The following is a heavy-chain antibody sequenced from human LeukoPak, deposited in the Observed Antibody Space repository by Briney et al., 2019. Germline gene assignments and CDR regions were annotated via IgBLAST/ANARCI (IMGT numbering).Heavy chain of an antibody. V-gene: IGHV3-23*01. Sequence: GGSLRLSCAVSGITVRTNYMSWVRQAPGKGLEWVAGLSGSGGGTNYADSVQGRFTISRDNPKNTRYLQMNSLRAEDTAVYFCAKRGVVIRVFLVGFHKEAYYFDSWGQGALVTVSS. D-gene: IGHD3-10*01. CDR3: AKRGVVIRVFLVGFHKEAYYFDS. CDR2: LSGSGGGT. J-gene: IGHJ4*02. CDR1: GITVRTNY.